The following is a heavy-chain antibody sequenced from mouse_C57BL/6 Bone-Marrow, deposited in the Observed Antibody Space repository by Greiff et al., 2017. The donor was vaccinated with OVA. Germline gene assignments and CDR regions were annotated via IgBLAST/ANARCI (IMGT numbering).Heavy chain of an antibody. CDR1: GFTFSSYA. V-gene: IGHV5-4*01. Sequence: EVQLVESGGGLVKPGGSLKLSCAASGFTFSSYAMSWVRQTPEKRLEWVATISDGGSYTYYPDNGKGRFTISRDNAKNNLYLQMSHLKSEDTAMYYCARDGGVAYWGQGTLVTVSA. CDR3: ARDGGVAY. CDR2: ISDGGSYT. J-gene: IGHJ3*01.